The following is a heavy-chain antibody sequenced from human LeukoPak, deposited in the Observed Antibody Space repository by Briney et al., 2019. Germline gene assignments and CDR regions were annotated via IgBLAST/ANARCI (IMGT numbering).Heavy chain of an antibody. V-gene: IGHV1-24*01. J-gene: IGHJ6*02. CDR3: ARGQSFYSSGWYFYYYYGMDV. D-gene: IGHD6-19*01. Sequence: GASVKVSCKVSGYTLTELSMHWVRQAPGKGLEWMGGFDPEDGETIHAQKFQGRVTMTRNTSISTAYMELSSLRSEDTAVYYCARGQSFYSSGWYFYYYYGMDVWGQGTTVTVSS. CDR1: GYTLTELS. CDR2: FDPEDGET.